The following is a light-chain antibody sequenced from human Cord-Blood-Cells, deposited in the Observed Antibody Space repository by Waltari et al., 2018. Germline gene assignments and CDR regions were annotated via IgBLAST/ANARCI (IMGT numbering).Light chain of an antibody. J-gene: IGKJ1*01. V-gene: IGKV3-11*01. CDR1: QSVSSY. CDR2: DAA. Sequence: ELVLTQSPATLSLSPGARATLSCRASQSVSSYLAWYQQKPGQAPRLLIYDAANRATGIPTRFSGSGSGTDFTLTISSLEPEDFPVYYCQQRSNWTFGQGTKVEIK. CDR3: QQRSNWT.